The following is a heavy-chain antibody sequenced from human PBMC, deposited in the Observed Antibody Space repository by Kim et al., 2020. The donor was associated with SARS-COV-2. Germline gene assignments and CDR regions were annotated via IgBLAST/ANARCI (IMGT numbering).Heavy chain of an antibody. CDR1: GYSFASYW. CDR3: ARLTGGCGGASCPYPLDI. CDR2: IYPGDPDA. Sequence: GESLKISCKGSGYSFASYWIGWVRQMPGSGLEWMGVIYPGDPDARYGPSFQGQVTISADSSITTAYLLWSSLKASDTAIYYCARLTGGCGGASCPYPLDIWGQGTRVTVSS. D-gene: IGHD2-21*01. J-gene: IGHJ3*02. V-gene: IGHV5-51*01.